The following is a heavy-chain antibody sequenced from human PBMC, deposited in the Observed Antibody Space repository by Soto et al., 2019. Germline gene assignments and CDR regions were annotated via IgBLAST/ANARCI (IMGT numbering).Heavy chain of an antibody. CDR3: ARVGYSSGWFDAFDI. J-gene: IGHJ3*02. Sequence: PSETLSLTCTVSGGSISSSSYYWGWIRQPPGKGLEWIGSIYYSGSTYYNPSLKSRITINPDTSKNQFSLQLNSVTPEDTAVYYCARVGYSSGWFDAFDIWGQGTMVTVSS. V-gene: IGHV4-39*01. CDR2: IYYSGST. CDR1: GGSISSSSYY. D-gene: IGHD6-19*01.